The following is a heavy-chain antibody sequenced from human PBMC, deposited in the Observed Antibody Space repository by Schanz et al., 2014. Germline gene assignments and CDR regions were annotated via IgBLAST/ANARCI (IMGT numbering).Heavy chain of an antibody. D-gene: IGHD4-4*01. V-gene: IGHV4-59*08. CDR1: GGSISTYY. CDR2: IYYTGRS. J-gene: IGHJ5*02. Sequence: QVQLQESGPGLVKPSETLSLTCSVSGGSISTYYWTWIRQPPGKGLEWIGQIYYTGRSYYNPALKSRGPLSVATARNQFSLKLPLVTAADTAVYYCARHLPGGYNNHGWFDPWGQGTLVTVSS. CDR3: ARHLPGGYNNHGWFDP.